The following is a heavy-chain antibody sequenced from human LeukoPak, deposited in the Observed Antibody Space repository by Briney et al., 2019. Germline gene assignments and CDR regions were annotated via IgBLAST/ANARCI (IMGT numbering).Heavy chain of an antibody. D-gene: IGHD3-10*01. Sequence: GGSLRLSCAASGFTFSSYAMNWVRQAPGKGLEWVSSISSSSSYIYYADSVKGRFTISRDNAKSSLFLQMDSLRAEDTAVYYCARDYAGVSEYWGQGTLVTVSS. CDR2: ISSSSSYI. CDR3: ARDYAGVSEY. CDR1: GFTFSSYA. V-gene: IGHV3-21*01. J-gene: IGHJ4*02.